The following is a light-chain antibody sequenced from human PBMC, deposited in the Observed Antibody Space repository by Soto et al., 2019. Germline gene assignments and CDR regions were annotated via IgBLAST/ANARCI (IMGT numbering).Light chain of an antibody. J-gene: IGLJ2*01. V-gene: IGLV2-14*01. CDR2: DVS. CDR3: SSYTSSSTVV. CDR1: SSDVGGYNY. Sequence: QSALTQPASVSGSPGQSITISCTGTSSDVGGYNYVSWYQQHPGKAPKLVIYDVSNRPSGISNRFSGSKSGNTASLSISGLLDEDEADYYCSSYTSSSTVVFGGGTKLTVL.